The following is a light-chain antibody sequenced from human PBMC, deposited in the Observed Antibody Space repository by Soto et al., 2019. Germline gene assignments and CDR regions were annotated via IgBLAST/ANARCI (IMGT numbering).Light chain of an antibody. J-gene: IGLJ2*01. V-gene: IGLV1-51*02. CDR1: SSNIGNNY. CDR3: GTWDSSLSAVV. Sequence: QSVLTQPPSVSAAPGQKVTISCSGSSSNIGNNYVSWYQQLPGTAPKLLIYENNKRPSGIPDRFSGSKSDTSATLGITGLQTGDEADYYCGTWDSSLSAVVFGGGTKLTVL. CDR2: ENN.